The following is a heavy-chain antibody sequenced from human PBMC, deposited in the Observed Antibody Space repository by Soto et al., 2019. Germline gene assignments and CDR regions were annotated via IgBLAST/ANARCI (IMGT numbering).Heavy chain of an antibody. J-gene: IGHJ4*02. CDR3: ARDLSGWSGFDY. Sequence: SVKVYCKASGGTFSSYTISWVRHAPGQGLEWMGRIIPILGIANYAQKFQGRVTITADKSTSTAYMELSSLRSEDTAVYYCARDLSGWSGFDYWGQGTLVTVSS. CDR2: IIPILGIA. CDR1: GGTFSSYT. V-gene: IGHV1-69*04. D-gene: IGHD6-19*01.